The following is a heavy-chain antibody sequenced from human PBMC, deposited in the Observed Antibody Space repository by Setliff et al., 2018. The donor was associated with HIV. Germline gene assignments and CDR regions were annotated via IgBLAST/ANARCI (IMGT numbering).Heavy chain of an antibody. CDR2: IYTSGTT. J-gene: IGHJ4*02. D-gene: IGHD5-12*01. V-gene: IGHV4-61*02. CDR3: VGGLRSRSQGHFDY. Sequence: KPSETLSLTCTVSGDSISSGSYYWSWIRQPAGKGLEWIGRIYTSGTTNYNPSLKSRVTISVDTSKNQFSLKLSSVTAADTAVYYCVGGLRSRSQGHFDYWGQGTLVTSPQ. CDR1: GDSISSGSYY.